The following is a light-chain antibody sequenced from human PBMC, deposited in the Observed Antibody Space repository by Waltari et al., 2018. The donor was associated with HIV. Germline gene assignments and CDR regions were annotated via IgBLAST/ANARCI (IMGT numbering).Light chain of an antibody. J-gene: IGKJ1*01. Sequence: EIVVTQFPAALSVSPGERASLSCIASQSVITNLAWYHQVSGQAPRLLISDSSNRATGVPDRFSGSGSGTHFTLTISSLQSEDSGVYYCQSYSDWPRAFGLGTKVEV. CDR1: QSVITN. CDR2: DSS. CDR3: QSYSDWPRA. V-gene: IGKV3-15*01.